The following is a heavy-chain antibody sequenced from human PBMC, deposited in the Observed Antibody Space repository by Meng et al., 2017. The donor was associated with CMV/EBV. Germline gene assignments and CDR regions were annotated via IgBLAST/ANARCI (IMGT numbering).Heavy chain of an antibody. Sequence: GESLKTPRSASGFTLRSSGMHWVRQAPGKGLEWVAHIRYDGSNKHYADSVKGRFTISRDNSKNTLYLQMNSLRAEDTAVYYCAKAGGIYGLWSSSRGFDYWGQGTLVTVSS. J-gene: IGHJ4*02. CDR3: AKAGGIYGLWSSSRGFDY. V-gene: IGHV3-30*02. CDR1: GFTLRSSG. D-gene: IGHD3-10*01. CDR2: IRYDGSNK.